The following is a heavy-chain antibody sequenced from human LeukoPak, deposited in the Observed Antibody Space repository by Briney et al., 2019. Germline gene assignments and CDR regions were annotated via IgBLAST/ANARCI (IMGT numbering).Heavy chain of an antibody. Sequence: GESLRLSCAASGFTFSGSGMHWVRQAPGKGLEWVAFIRYHGSDKYYADSVKGRFTISRDNSKNTLYLQMNSLRPEDTSVYYCARSPTSWYFDYWGQGTLVTVSS. CDR3: ARSPTSWYFDY. D-gene: IGHD2-2*01. CDR2: IRYHGSDK. V-gene: IGHV3-30*02. CDR1: GFTFSGSG. J-gene: IGHJ4*02.